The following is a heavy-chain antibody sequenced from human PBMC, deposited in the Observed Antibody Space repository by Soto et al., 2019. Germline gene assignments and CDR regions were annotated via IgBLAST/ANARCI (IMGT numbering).Heavy chain of an antibody. D-gene: IGHD2-8*01. J-gene: IGHJ6*02. CDR1: GFTFTSSA. CDR2: IVVGSGNT. CDR3: AADSCTNGVCYYYYYGMDV. V-gene: IGHV1-58*01. Sequence: SVKVSCKASGFTFTSSAVQWVRQARGQRLEWIGWIVVGSGNTNYAQKFQERVTITRDMSTSTAYMELSSLRSEDTAVYYCAADSCTNGVCYYYYYGMDVWGQGTTVTVSS.